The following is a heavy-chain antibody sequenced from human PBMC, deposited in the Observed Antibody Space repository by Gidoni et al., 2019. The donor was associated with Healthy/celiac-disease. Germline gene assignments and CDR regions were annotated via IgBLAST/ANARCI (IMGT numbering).Heavy chain of an antibody. CDR3: ARVQTTVTTYYFDY. D-gene: IGHD4-17*01. Sequence: QVQLQESGPGLVKPSQTLSLTCAVSGGSISRGGYSWSWIRQPPGKGLEWIGYIYYSGSTYYNPSLKSRVTISGDTSKNQFSLKLSSVTAADTAVYYCARVQTTVTTYYFDYWGQGTLVTVSS. CDR1: GGSISRGGYS. J-gene: IGHJ4*02. CDR2: IYYSGST. V-gene: IGHV4-30-4*07.